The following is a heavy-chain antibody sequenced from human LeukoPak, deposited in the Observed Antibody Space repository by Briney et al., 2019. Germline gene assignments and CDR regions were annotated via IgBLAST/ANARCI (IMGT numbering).Heavy chain of an antibody. J-gene: IGHJ4*02. Sequence: GASVKVSCKVSGDTLTELSIHWVRQAPGKGLEWMGGFDPEDGETIYAQKFQGRVTMTEDTSTDTAYMELSSLRSEDTAVYYCATASMSKTPDFDYWGQGTLVTVSS. CDR2: FDPEDGET. D-gene: IGHD2/OR15-2a*01. CDR3: ATASMSKTPDFDY. CDR1: GDTLTELS. V-gene: IGHV1-24*01.